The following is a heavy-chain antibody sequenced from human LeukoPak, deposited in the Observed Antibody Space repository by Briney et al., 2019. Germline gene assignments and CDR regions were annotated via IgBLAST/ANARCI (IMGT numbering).Heavy chain of an antibody. D-gene: IGHD3-22*01. CDR2: ISSDGDST. CDR1: GFTFNSYA. J-gene: IGHJ4*02. V-gene: IGHV3-64*01. Sequence: GGSLRLSCAASGFTFNSYAMQWVRQAPGKGLEYVSGISSDGDSTYYANSVKGRFIISRDNSKNTLYLQMNSLRAEDTAVYYCARGVSSGYYLDYWGQGTLVTVSS. CDR3: ARGVSSGYYLDY.